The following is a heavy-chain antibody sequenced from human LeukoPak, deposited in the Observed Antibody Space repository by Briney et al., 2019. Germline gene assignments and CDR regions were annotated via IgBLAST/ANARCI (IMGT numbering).Heavy chain of an antibody. D-gene: IGHD4-11*01. Sequence: GGSLRLSCAASGFTFSSYAMSWVRQAPGKGLEWVSVIYSGGSTYYADSVKGRFTISRDNSKNTLYLQMNSLRAEDTAVYYCARDSIMSTVTTDYWGQGTLVTVS. CDR3: ARDSIMSTVTTDY. CDR1: GFTFSSYA. V-gene: IGHV3-53*01. CDR2: IYSGGST. J-gene: IGHJ4*02.